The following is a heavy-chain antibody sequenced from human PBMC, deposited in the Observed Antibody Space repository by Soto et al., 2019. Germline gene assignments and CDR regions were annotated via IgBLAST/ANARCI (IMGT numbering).Heavy chain of an antibody. CDR1: GFTVSSDY. V-gene: IGHV3-53*02. D-gene: IGHD3-10*01. CDR3: ATAQDSYGAGRYWQEHYYYYCMDV. Sequence: EVQLAETGGGLIQPGGSLRLSCAASGFTVSSDYLSWVRQATGKGLEWVAGIYSGGSTYYADSVKGRLTISSDNIKNTVYLQMNSLRDEDTAVYYCATAQDSYGAGRYWQEHYYYYCMDVWGQGTTVTVAS. J-gene: IGHJ6*02. CDR2: IYSGGST.